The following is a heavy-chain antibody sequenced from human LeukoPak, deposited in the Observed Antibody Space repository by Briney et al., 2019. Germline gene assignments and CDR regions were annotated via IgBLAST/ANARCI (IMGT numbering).Heavy chain of an antibody. CDR3: ARHRRPNNWFDP. V-gene: IGHV4-4*09. Sequence: SETLSLTCTVSGGSISSYYWSWIRQPPGKGLEWIGYIYTSGSTNYNPYLKSRVTISVDTSKNQFSLKLSSVTAADTAVYYCARHRRPNNWFDPWGQGTLVTVSS. J-gene: IGHJ5*02. CDR2: IYTSGST. CDR1: GGSISSYY.